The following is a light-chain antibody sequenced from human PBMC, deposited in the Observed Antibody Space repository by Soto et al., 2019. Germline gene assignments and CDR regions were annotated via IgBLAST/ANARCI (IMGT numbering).Light chain of an antibody. CDR2: GAS. CDR3: QQYHSWPPRT. Sequence: EIVMRQAPATLSVSSGERATLSCRASQSVNSNLAWYQQRPGQAPRLLIYGASNRATGISARFSGSGSGTEFTLTISSLQSEDFAVYYCQQYHSWPPRTFGQGTKVDIK. V-gene: IGKV3-15*01. CDR1: QSVNSN. J-gene: IGKJ1*01.